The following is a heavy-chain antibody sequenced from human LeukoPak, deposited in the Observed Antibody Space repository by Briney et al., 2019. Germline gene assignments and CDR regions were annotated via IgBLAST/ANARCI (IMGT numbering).Heavy chain of an antibody. J-gene: IGHJ4*02. V-gene: IGHV3-7*01. Sequence: GSLSLSCAASGFTFSSFWMSWVGRVPGRGLEWVANIKDDGSENHHVDSVRGRFTISRDNAKNSLYLQMNSLRAEDTAVYYCATNGHSHANWGQGTLVTVSS. CDR1: GFTFSSFW. CDR3: ATNGHSHAN. CDR2: IKDDGSEN. D-gene: IGHD2-2*01.